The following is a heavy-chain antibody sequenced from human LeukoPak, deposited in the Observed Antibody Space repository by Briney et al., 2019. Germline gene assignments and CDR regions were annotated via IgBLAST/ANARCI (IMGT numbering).Heavy chain of an antibody. CDR3: ARGPRIAAAGKASEIDY. V-gene: IGHV1-2*04. D-gene: IGHD6-13*01. Sequence: ASVKVSCKASGYTFTGYYMHWVRQAPGQGLEWMGWINANSGDTNYAQKFQGWVTMTRDTSISTAYMELSSLRSEDTAVYYCARGPRIAAAGKASEIDYWGQGTLVTVSS. J-gene: IGHJ4*02. CDR2: INANSGDT. CDR1: GYTFTGYY.